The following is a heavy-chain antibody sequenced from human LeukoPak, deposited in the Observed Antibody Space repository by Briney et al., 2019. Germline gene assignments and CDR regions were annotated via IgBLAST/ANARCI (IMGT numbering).Heavy chain of an antibody. CDR2: IYHNGNT. CDR3: ARYYTSADSSGYYYYYYMDV. V-gene: IGHV4-38-2*01. D-gene: IGHD3-22*01. Sequence: SETLSLTCAVSGYSISSGYYWGWIRQPPRKGLEWIGSIYHNGNTYYNPSLKSRVTISVDTSKSEFSLKLSSVTAADTAVYYCARYYTSADSSGYYYYYYMDVWGKGTTVTVSS. J-gene: IGHJ6*03. CDR1: GYSISSGYY.